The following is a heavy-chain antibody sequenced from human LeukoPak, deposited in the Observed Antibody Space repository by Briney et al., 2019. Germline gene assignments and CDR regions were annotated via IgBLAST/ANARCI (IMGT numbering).Heavy chain of an antibody. J-gene: IGHJ4*02. CDR1: GGSIINSNW. Sequence: PSGTLSLTCAVSGGSIINSNWWSWVRQPPGKGLEWIGEIDHSGSTSYNPSLKSRVTMSVDRSQNQFSLRLSTVTAADTAVYYCARATYDEGVYYFDYWGQGTLVTVSS. CDR3: ARATYDEGVYYFDY. CDR2: IDHSGST. D-gene: IGHD1-1*01. V-gene: IGHV4-4*02.